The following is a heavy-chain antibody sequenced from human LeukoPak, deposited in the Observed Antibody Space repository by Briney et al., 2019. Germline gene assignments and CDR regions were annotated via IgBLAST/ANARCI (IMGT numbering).Heavy chain of an antibody. D-gene: IGHD3-22*01. V-gene: IGHV3-23*01. J-gene: IGHJ3*02. CDR3: AKVRGTMIVLRDAFDI. Sequence: GGSLRFSCAASGFTFSSYAMSWVRQAPGKGLEWVSAISGSGGSTYYADSVKGRFTISRDNSKNTLYLQMNSLRAEDTAVYYCAKVRGTMIVLRDAFDIWGQGTMVTVSS. CDR1: GFTFSSYA. CDR2: ISGSGGST.